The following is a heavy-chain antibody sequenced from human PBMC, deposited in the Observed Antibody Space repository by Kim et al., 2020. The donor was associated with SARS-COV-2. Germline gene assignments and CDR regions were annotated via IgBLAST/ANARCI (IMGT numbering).Heavy chain of an antibody. J-gene: IGHJ3*02. CDR3: ARVSYDFWSGYGRDAFDI. Sequence: ASVKVSCKASGYTFTSYGISWVRQAPGQGLEWMGWISAYNGNTNYAQKLQGRVTMTTDTSTSTAYMELRSLRSDDTAVYYCARVSYDFWSGYGRDAFDIWGQGTMVTVSS. CDR1: GYTFTSYG. D-gene: IGHD3-3*01. V-gene: IGHV1-18*01. CDR2: ISAYNGNT.